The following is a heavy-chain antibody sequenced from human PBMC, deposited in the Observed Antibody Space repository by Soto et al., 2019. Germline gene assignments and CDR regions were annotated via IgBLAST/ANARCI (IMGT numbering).Heavy chain of an antibody. D-gene: IGHD2-2*01. Sequence: EVQLLESGGGLLQPGRSLRLSCAASGFTFSNYAMSWVRQAPGKGLEWVAHICGSGGNTHYADSVKGRLTISRDNSKNTLYLQMNGLRADDTPVYFCTKDSYCSNSRCWGDNWFDPWGQGTLVIVSS. CDR3: TKDSYCSNSRCWGDNWFDP. J-gene: IGHJ5*02. CDR1: GFTFSNYA. V-gene: IGHV3-23*01. CDR2: ICGSGGNT.